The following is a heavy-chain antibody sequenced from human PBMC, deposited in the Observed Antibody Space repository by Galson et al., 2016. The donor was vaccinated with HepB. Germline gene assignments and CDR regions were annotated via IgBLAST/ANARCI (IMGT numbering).Heavy chain of an antibody. CDR2: ITTVTGNT. Sequence: SVKVSCKASGYTFTTYGISWVRQAPGQGLEWMGWITTVTGNTNYAQKFQGRVTMTTDTSTNIAYTELRSLRSDDTAVYYCARASDYYFYSMDVWGQGTTVTVSS. V-gene: IGHV1-18*01. CDR3: ARASDYYFYSMDV. J-gene: IGHJ6*02. D-gene: IGHD2-2*01. CDR1: GYTFTTYG.